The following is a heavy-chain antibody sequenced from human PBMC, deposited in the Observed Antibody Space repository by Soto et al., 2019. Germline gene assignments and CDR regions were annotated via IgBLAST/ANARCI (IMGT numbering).Heavy chain of an antibody. CDR3: AREGSYSAYNFAHGIQLCSFDF. J-gene: IGHJ4*02. Sequence: PSETLSLTCTVSGGSINTFYWRWVRQPAGRGLEWIGRIFCSGITSFNPSLESRGAWSVGTSRNHVSLNLSSVTAADLAVYYCAREGSYSAYNFAHGIQLCSFDFWGQGAMVTVSS. CDR1: GGSINTFY. CDR2: IFCSGIT. V-gene: IGHV4-4*07. D-gene: IGHD5-12*01.